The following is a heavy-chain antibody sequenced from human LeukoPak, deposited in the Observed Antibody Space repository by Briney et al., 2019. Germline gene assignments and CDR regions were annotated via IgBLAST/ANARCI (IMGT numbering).Heavy chain of an antibody. V-gene: IGHV3-23*01. CDR1: GFTFSSYA. CDR3: AKARPTRDYGVPREYYFDY. D-gene: IGHD4-17*01. CDR2: ISGSGGST. Sequence: GGSLRLSCAASGFTFSSYAMSWVRQAPGKGLEWVSAISGSGGSTYYADSVKGRFTISRDNSKNTLYLEMNSLRAEDTAVYYCAKARPTRDYGVPREYYFDYWGQGTLVTVSS. J-gene: IGHJ4*02.